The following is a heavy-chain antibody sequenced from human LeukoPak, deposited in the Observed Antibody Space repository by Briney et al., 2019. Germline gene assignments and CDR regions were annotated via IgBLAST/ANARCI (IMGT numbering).Heavy chain of an antibody. J-gene: IGHJ4*02. D-gene: IGHD3-16*01. CDR2: IRSSGDII. V-gene: IGHV3-48*03. CDR3: VRGGDY. CDR1: GFTFSSYE. Sequence: GGSLRLSCVASGFTFSSYEMNWVRQAPGKGLEWISSIRSSGDIIYYADSVKGRFTISRDNAKNSLSLQMNSLRAEDTGVYFCVRGGDYWGQGTLVTVSS.